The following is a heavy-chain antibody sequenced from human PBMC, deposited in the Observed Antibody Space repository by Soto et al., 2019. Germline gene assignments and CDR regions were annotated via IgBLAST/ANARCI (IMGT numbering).Heavy chain of an antibody. V-gene: IGHV4-4*02. CDR2: IYHSGST. CDR3: VVQRGFCSSTSCYRTQPGPVYYYGMDV. J-gene: IGHJ6*02. D-gene: IGHD2-2*01. CDR1: SGSISSSNW. Sequence: SETLSVTCAVSSGSISSSNWWSCVREPPGNGLARSGEIYHSGSTNYNPSLKSRVTISVDKSKNQFSLNLSSVTAADPAECYCVVQRGFCSSTSCYRTQPGPVYYYGMDVWGQGTRVTVSS.